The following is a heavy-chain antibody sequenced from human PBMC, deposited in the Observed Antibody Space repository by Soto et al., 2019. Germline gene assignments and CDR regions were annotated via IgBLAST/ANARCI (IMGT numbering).Heavy chain of an antibody. CDR2: IYHSGST. J-gene: IGHJ4*02. CDR1: GGSISSSSYY. CDR3: AGRNSGIAAANFDY. Sequence: SETLSLTCTVSGGSISSSSYYWGWIRQPPGKGLEWIGSIYHSGSTYYNPSLKSRVTISVDTSKNQFSLKLSSVTAADTAVYYCAGRNSGIAAANFDYWGQGTLVTVSS. V-gene: IGHV4-39*01. D-gene: IGHD6-13*01.